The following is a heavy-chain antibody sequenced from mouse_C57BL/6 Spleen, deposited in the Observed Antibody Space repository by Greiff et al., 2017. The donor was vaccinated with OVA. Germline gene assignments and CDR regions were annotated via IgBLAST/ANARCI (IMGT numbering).Heavy chain of an antibody. J-gene: IGHJ4*01. CDR3: ARSPYYGSSPYAMDY. CDR1: GYTFTDYY. CDR2: INPNNGGT. Sequence: VQLQQSGPELVKPGASVKISCKASGYTFTDYYMNWVKQSHGKSLEWIGDINPNNGGTSYNQKFKGKATLTVDKSSSTAYMELRSLTSEDSAAYYCARSPYYGSSPYAMDYWGQGTSVTVSS. D-gene: IGHD1-1*01. V-gene: IGHV1-26*01.